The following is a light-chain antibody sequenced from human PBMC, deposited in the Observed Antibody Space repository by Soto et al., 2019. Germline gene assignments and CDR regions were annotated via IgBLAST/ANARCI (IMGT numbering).Light chain of an antibody. CDR2: GAS. CDR3: QQYGSSLIT. V-gene: IGKV3-20*01. J-gene: IGKJ5*01. Sequence: EIVFTQAPGSLSFSPVERATLXVRXSQSVSSSYLAWYRQTPGQAPRLLIYGASSRATGIPDRFSGSGSGTDFTLTISRLEPEDFAMYYCQQYGSSLITFGQGTRLEI. CDR1: QSVSSSY.